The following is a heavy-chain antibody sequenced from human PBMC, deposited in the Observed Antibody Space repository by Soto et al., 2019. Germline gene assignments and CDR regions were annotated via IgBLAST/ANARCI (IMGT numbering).Heavy chain of an antibody. CDR1: GFSFTSSG. CDR2: VSAKSGDT. CDR3: ARGRGKSGTS. D-gene: IGHD1-7*01. V-gene: IGHV1-18*04. Sequence: ASVKVSCKASGFSFTSSGFNWVRQAPGQGLEWVGWVSAKSGDTKCVENLRGRVTITADKSTSTAYMELSSLRFEDTAVYYCARGRGKSGTSWGQGTQVTVSS. J-gene: IGHJ4*02.